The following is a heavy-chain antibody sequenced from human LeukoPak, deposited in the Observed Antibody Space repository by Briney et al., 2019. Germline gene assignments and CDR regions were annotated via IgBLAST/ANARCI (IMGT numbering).Heavy chain of an antibody. D-gene: IGHD5-12*01. J-gene: IGHJ4*02. Sequence: GASVKVSCKASGYTFTGYYMHWVRQAPGQGLEWMGWINPNSGGTNYALKFQGRVTMTRDTSISTAYMELSRLRSDDTAVYYCARGYSGYDYLDYWGQGTLVTVSS. CDR2: INPNSGGT. V-gene: IGHV1-2*02. CDR3: ARGYSGYDYLDY. CDR1: GYTFTGYY.